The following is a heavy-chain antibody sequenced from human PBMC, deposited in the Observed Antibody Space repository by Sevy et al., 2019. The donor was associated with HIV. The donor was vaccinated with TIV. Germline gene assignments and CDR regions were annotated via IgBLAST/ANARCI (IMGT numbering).Heavy chain of an antibody. CDR1: GASISNYY. Sequence: SETLSLTCTVSGASISNYYWSWIRQPAGKGLKWIGRIDTRGDTHYNPSLKGRVTLSLDTSQKHFSLKLTSVIATDTAVYYCARDVAIRGVFPTFYYHYYMDVWGKGTTVTVSS. CDR2: IDTRGDT. J-gene: IGHJ6*03. CDR3: ARDVAIRGVFPTFYYHYYMDV. D-gene: IGHD3-10*01. V-gene: IGHV4-4*07.